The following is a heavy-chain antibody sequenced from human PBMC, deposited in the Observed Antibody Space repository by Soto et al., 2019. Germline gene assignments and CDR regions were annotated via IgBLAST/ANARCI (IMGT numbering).Heavy chain of an antibody. CDR2: IYPADSET. CDR3: SRQSAATGPGGYYYYYGMDV. V-gene: IGHV5-51*01. CDR1: GYKFTRHW. D-gene: IGHD6-13*01. J-gene: IGHJ6*02. Sequence: PGESLKISCKHSGYKFTRHWLGWGRQVPGTGLEWMGIIYPADSETKYRPSSQRQVTISADKSISTAFLQWSSLKASDTAMYYCSRQSAATGPGGYYYYYGMDVWGQGTTVTVSS.